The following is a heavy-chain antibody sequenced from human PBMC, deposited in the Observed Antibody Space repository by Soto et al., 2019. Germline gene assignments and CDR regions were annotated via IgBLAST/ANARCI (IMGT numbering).Heavy chain of an antibody. CDR2: IKQDGSEK. CDR1: GFTFSSYW. V-gene: IGHV3-7*03. CDR3: ARVRYSSGWYSDY. D-gene: IGHD6-19*01. Sequence: VQLVESGGGLVQPGGSLRLSCAASGFTFSSYWMSWVRQAPGNGLEWVANIKQDGSEKYYVDSVKGRFTISRDNAKNSLYLQMNSLRAEDTAVYYCARVRYSSGWYSDYWGQGTLVTVSS. J-gene: IGHJ4*02.